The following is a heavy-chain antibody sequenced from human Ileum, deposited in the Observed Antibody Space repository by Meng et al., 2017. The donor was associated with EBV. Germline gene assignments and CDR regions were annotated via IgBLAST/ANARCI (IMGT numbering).Heavy chain of an antibody. CDR1: GGSLSSGGYS. CDR3: ARLFSGSRGYYLPYFDY. CDR2: IYYSGST. V-gene: IGHV4-31*03. J-gene: IGHJ4*02. D-gene: IGHD3-22*01. Sequence: LKPPQTRSLPCHVSGGSLSSGGYSWSWIRQDPGKGLEWSGYIYYSGSTYYNPYLKSRVTISVDTSKNQFSLKLSSVTAADTAVYYCARLFSGSRGYYLPYFDYWGQGALVTVSS.